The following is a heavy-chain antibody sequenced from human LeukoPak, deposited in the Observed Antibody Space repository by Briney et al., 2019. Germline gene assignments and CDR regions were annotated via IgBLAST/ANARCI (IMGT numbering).Heavy chain of an antibody. J-gene: IGHJ4*02. CDR2: ISGSGGST. Sequence: GGSLRLSCAASGFTFSSYAMSWVRQAPGKGLEWVSAISGSGGSTYYADSVKGRFTISRDNSKNTLYLQMNSLRAEDTAVYYCAKCPXYXXXXXXXXXXXXWGQXTLVTVXS. CDR1: GFTFSSYA. CDR3: AKCPXYXXXXXXXXXXXX. V-gene: IGHV3-23*01.